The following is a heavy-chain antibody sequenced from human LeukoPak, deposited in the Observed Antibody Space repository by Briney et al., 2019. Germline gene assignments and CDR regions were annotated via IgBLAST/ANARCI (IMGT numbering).Heavy chain of an antibody. CDR2: IRYDGSNK. V-gene: IGHV3-30*02. CDR3: AKDPQPPGRGSSGWYVGYFDY. J-gene: IGHJ4*02. D-gene: IGHD6-19*01. CDR1: GFTFSSYG. Sequence: PGGSLRLSCAASGFTFSSYGMHWVRQAPGKGLEWVAFIRYDGSNKYYADSVKGRFTISRDNSKNTLYLQMNSLRAEDTAVYYCAKDPQPPGRGSSGWYVGYFDYWGQGTLVTVSS.